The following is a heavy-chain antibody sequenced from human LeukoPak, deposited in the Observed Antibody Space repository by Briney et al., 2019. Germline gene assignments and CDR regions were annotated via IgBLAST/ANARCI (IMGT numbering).Heavy chain of an antibody. CDR3: ARGRFGVFHFDY. D-gene: IGHD3-10*01. Sequence: GSLRLSCAASGFHVSTNYMSWVRQAPGRGLEWVSVVYIGGSTYYADSVKGRFAISRDDSKNTLSLQMNSLRVEDTAVYYCARGRFGVFHFDYWGQGTLVTVSS. V-gene: IGHV3-53*01. CDR2: VYIGGST. CDR1: GFHVSTNY. J-gene: IGHJ4*02.